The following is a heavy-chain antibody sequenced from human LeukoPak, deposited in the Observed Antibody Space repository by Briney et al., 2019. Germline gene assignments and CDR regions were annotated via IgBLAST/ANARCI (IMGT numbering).Heavy chain of an antibody. V-gene: IGHV3-7*01. CDR3: ARALSDFWTGYFFDS. J-gene: IGHJ4*02. CDR1: RINFNSYW. CDR2: IKQDGSET. D-gene: IGHD3/OR15-3a*01. Sequence: GGSLRLSCAVSRINFNSYWMTWVRQAPGKGLEWVANIKQDGSETYYMDSVKGQFSISRDNAKNSLYLQMNSLRAEDTAVYYCARALSDFWTGYFFDSWGQGTLVTVSS.